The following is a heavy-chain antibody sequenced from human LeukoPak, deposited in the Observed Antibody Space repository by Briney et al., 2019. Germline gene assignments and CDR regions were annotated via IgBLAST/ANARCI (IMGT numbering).Heavy chain of an antibody. V-gene: IGHV3-23*01. CDR2: ISGSGGST. CDR1: GFTFSSYA. Sequence: GGSLRLSCAASGFTFSSYAMSWVRQAPGKGLEWVSAISGSGGSTYYADSVKGRFTISRDNSKNTLYLQMNSLRAEDTAVYYCASDLTATGTGSWFDPWGQGTLVTVSS. CDR3: ASDLTATGTGSWFDP. D-gene: IGHD6-13*01. J-gene: IGHJ5*02.